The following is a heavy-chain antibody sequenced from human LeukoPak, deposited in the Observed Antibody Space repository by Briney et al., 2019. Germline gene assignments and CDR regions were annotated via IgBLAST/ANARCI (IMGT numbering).Heavy chain of an antibody. CDR2: FDLEDGET. Sequence: ASATVSCKVSGYTLTDLSMHWVRQAPGKGLEWMGGFDLEDGETIYAQKFQGRVTMTEDTSTDTAYMELSSLTSEDTAVYYCATEQCSSTSCYTGIDSWGQGTLVTVSS. V-gene: IGHV1-24*01. D-gene: IGHD2-2*02. CDR1: GYTLTDLS. CDR3: ATEQCSSTSCYTGIDS. J-gene: IGHJ4*02.